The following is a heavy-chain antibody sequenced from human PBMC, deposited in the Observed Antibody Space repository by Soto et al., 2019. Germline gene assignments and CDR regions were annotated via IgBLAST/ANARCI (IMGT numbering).Heavy chain of an antibody. J-gene: IGHJ6*02. CDR3: ARVAMENYHDMWSGSTSSALDV. CDR1: GGSMRGYS. V-gene: IGHV4-59*13. Sequence: KPSETLSLTCKVSGGSMRGYSWSWIRQTPGEGLEWIGYVSHSGRTDYSPSLKNRVTISLDMSKNHFALHVNSVDPADTAVYYCARVAMENYHDMWSGSTSSALDVWGQGPTGTVSS. CDR2: VSHSGRT. D-gene: IGHD3-3*01.